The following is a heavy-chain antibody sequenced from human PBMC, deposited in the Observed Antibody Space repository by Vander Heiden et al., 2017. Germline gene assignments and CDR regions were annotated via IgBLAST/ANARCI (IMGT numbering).Heavy chain of an antibody. Sequence: QVQLVQSGAEGKKPGASVKVSCKASGYTFTRYSMHWVRQAPGQGLEWMGWINPNSGGTNYAQKFQGRVTMTRDTSISTAYMELSRLRSDDTAVYYCARDLVAVGATKGGWYFDLWGRGTLVTVSS. J-gene: IGHJ2*01. CDR1: GYTFTRYS. V-gene: IGHV1-2*02. D-gene: IGHD1-26*01. CDR2: INPNSGGT. CDR3: ARDLVAVGATKGGWYFDL.